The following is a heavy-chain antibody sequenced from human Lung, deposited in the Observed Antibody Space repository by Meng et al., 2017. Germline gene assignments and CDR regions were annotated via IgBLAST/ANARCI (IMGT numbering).Heavy chain of an antibody. CDR2: IDPKTGDT. CDR1: GYNFPDYY. J-gene: IGHJ4*02. D-gene: IGHD6-13*01. CDR3: ARDEDISAAGKLFGDY. V-gene: IGHV1-2*06. Sequence: QVQLVHLGAGVKKPGASVKVSCKPSGYNFPDYYIHWVRRAPGQGLEWMGRIDPKTGDTHYALKFQGRVTMTGDTSISTAYMELSGLRSDDTAMYYCARDEDISAAGKLFGDYWGQGTLVTVSS.